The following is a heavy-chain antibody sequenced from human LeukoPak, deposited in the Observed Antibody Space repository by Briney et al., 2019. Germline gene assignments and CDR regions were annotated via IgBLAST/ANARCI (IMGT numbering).Heavy chain of an antibody. V-gene: IGHV4-34*01. CDR3: ARGGRRDGYNYAWDY. J-gene: IGHJ4*02. Sequence: SETLSLTCAVYGGSFSGYYWSWIRQPPGKGLEWIGEINHSGSTNYNPSLKSRVTISVDTSKNQFSLKLSSVTAADTAVYYCARGGRRDGYNYAWDYWGQGTLVTVSS. CDR1: GGSFSGYY. CDR2: INHSGST. D-gene: IGHD5-24*01.